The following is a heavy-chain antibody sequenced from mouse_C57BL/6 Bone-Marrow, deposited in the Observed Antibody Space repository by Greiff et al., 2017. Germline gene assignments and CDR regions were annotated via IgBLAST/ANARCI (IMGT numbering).Heavy chain of an antibody. CDR3: AIMVTSYFDY. D-gene: IGHD2-2*01. V-gene: IGHV3-6*01. CDR2: ISYDGSN. Sequence: VQLKESGPGLVKPSQSLSLTCSVTGYSITSGYYWNWIRQFPGNKLEWMGYISYDGSNNYNPSLKNPISITRDTSKNQFFLKLNSVTTEDTATYYCAIMVTSYFDYWGQGTTLTVSS. J-gene: IGHJ2*01. CDR1: GYSITSGYY.